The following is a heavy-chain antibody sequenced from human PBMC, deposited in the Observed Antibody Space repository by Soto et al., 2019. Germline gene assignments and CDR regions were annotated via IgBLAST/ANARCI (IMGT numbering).Heavy chain of an antibody. CDR3: AKVLESSGYYFPFDY. V-gene: IGHV3-9*01. CDR2: ISWNSGSI. J-gene: IGHJ4*02. CDR1: GFTFDDYA. D-gene: IGHD3-22*01. Sequence: GGSLRLSCAASGFTFDDYAMHWVRQAPGKGLEWVSGISWNSGSIGYADSVKGRFTISRDNAKNSLYLQMNSLRAEDTALYYCAKVLESSGYYFPFDYWGQGTLVTV.